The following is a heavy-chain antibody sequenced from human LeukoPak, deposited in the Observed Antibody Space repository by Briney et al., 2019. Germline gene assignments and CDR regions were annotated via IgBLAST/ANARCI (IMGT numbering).Heavy chain of an antibody. D-gene: IGHD6-19*01. CDR3: AREASSSGWRYLDY. CDR1: GFTFSSYA. V-gene: IGHV3-30*14. Sequence: GGSLRLSCAASGFTFSSYAMHWVRQAPGKGLEWVAVISYDGSNKYYADSVKGRFTISRDNSKNTLSLQMNSLRAEDTAVYYCAREASSSGWRYLDYWGQGTLVTVSS. J-gene: IGHJ4*02. CDR2: ISYDGSNK.